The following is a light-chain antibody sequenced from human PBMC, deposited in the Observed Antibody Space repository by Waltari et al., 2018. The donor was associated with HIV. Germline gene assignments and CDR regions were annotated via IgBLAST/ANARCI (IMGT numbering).Light chain of an antibody. CDR2: TNT. J-gene: IGLJ2*01. Sequence: QSVLTQPPSASGTPGQRVTISCSGSSSNIGDNTVNWYQQLPGTAPKLLIYTNTQRPEGVPDRVGGSKPGTSASLAISGLQSEDEADYYCATWDDSLNGHVVFGGGTKLPVL. CDR1: SSNIGDNT. V-gene: IGLV1-44*01. CDR3: ATWDDSLNGHVV.